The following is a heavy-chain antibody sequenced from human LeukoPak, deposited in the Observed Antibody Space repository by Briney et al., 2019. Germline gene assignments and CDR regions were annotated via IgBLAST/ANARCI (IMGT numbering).Heavy chain of an antibody. CDR1: GGSISSYY. D-gene: IGHD2/OR15-2a*01. CDR3: ARSTISFYFDY. J-gene: IGHJ4*02. CDR2: VYTSGST. Sequence: PSETLSLTCTVSGGSISSYYWSWIRQPAGKGLEWIGRVYTSGSTNYNPSLKSRVTVSVDTSKNQFSLNLSSVTAADTAVYYCARSTISFYFDYRGQGTLVTVSS. V-gene: IGHV4-4*07.